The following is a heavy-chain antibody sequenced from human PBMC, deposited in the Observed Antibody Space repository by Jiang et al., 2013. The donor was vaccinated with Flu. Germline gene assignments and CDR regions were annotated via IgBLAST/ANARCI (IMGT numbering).Heavy chain of an antibody. CDR3: ARVTGRGTIGPGVSGYCDN. CDR1: GYPFTTYS. J-gene: IGHJ4*02. CDR2: INPSGGGT. V-gene: IGHV1-46*01. D-gene: IGHD2-8*02. Sequence: GYPFTTYSLYWLRQAPGQGLEWIAMINPSGGGTYYAQKFQGRVTVTRDTSTAMVYMELRSLRVEDTAIYYCARVTGRGTIGPGVSGYCDNWGQGTLVSVSS.